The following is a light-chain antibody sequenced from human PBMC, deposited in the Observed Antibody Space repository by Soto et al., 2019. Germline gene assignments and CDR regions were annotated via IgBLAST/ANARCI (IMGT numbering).Light chain of an antibody. CDR3: SSYAGSNNFI. CDR2: EVN. V-gene: IGLV2-8*01. Sequence: ALTXPPSASGSPGQSVTISCTGTSSDVGGYKYVSWYQQHPGKAPKLMIYEVNKRPSGVPDRFSGSKSGNTASLTVSGLQAEDEADYYCSSYAGSNNFIFGTGTKVTVL. J-gene: IGLJ1*01. CDR1: SSDVGGYKY.